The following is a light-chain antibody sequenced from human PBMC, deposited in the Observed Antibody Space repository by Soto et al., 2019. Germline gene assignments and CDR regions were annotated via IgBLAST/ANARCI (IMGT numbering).Light chain of an antibody. J-gene: IGKJ5*01. CDR2: TAS. CDR1: QGMRSY. Sequence: DIQLTQSPSFLSASVGDGVTITCRASQGMRSYLAWYQQKPGKAPKLLIHTASTLQSGVPSRFSGSESGTEFTLTISSLQPEDFATYYCQQLDSYPLTFGQGTRLEIK. V-gene: IGKV1-9*01. CDR3: QQLDSYPLT.